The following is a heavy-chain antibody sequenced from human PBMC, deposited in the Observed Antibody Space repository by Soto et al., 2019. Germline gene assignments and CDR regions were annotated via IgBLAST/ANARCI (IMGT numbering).Heavy chain of an antibody. CDR2: IKTDGTTT. Sequence: EVQLVESGGGLVQPGGSLRLSCVVSGFTLSSRWMHWVRQTPGKGLVWISRIKTDGTTTNYADSVKGRFTISRDNAKNTLYLHMNSLRHEYTAMYYCVRDQDTYGQAVFDSWGQGTLVTVSS. D-gene: IGHD2-15*01. V-gene: IGHV3-74*01. J-gene: IGHJ5*01. CDR3: VRDQDTYGQAVFDS. CDR1: GFTLSSRW.